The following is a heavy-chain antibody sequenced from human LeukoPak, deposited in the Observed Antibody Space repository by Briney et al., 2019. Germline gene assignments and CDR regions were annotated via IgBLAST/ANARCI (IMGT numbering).Heavy chain of an antibody. CDR3: ARELWFVNAPGSWFDP. D-gene: IGHD3-10*01. CDR1: GDSISSGDYS. CDR2: IFHSGSS. Sequence: PSHTLSLPCAVSGDSISSGDYSWSWIQQPSGKGLERIGYIFHSGSSYYNPSLKSRVTISVDRSKNQFSLRLTSVTAADTAVYYCARELWFVNAPGSWFDPWGQGTLVTVSS. V-gene: IGHV4-30-2*01. J-gene: IGHJ5*02.